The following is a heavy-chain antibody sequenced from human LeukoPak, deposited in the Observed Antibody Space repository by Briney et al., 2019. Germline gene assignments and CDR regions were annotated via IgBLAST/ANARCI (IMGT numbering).Heavy chain of an antibody. D-gene: IGHD3-3*01. Sequence: GGSLRLSCAASGFTFSTHSMNWVRQAPGKGLEWVSSISSSSSYIDYADSVKGRFTISRDNAKSSLYLQMNSLRPEDTAIYYCAREAAWSCFDWGQGTLVTVSS. J-gene: IGHJ4*02. CDR2: ISSSSSYI. V-gene: IGHV3-21*01. CDR1: GFTFSTHS. CDR3: AREAAWSCFD.